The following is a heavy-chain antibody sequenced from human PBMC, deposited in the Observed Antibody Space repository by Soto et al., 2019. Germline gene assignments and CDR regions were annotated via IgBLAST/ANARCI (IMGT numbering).Heavy chain of an antibody. D-gene: IGHD6-13*01. J-gene: IGHJ4*02. CDR3: AHNRSVASAGTGYFDY. V-gene: IGHV2-5*02. CDR2: FYWDDDK. CDR1: GFALNTYGVA. Sequence: QITLKESGTTLVKPTQTLTLTCTFSGFALNTYGVAVAWIRQPPGKALEWIAIFYWDDDKRYSPSLKSRLTITKDTSKNQVVLTMTNMDPVDTATYYCAHNRSVASAGTGYFDYWGQGTLVTVSS.